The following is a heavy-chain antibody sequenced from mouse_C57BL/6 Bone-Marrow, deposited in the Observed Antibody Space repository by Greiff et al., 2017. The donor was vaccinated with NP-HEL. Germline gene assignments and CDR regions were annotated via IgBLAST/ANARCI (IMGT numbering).Heavy chain of an antibody. CDR1: GFTFSDYY. V-gene: IGHV5-12*01. D-gene: IGHD2-5*01. J-gene: IGHJ3*01. Sequence: EVQGVESGGGLVQPGGSLKLSCAASGFTFSDYYMYWVRQTPEQRLEWVAYISNGGGSPYYPDTVKGRFTISRDNAKNTLYLQMSRLKSEDTAMYYCASPYSNYGWFAYWGQGTLVTVSA. CDR3: ASPYSNYGWFAY. CDR2: ISNGGGSP.